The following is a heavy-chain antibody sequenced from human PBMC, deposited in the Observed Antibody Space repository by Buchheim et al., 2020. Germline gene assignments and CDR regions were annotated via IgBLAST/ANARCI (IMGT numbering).Heavy chain of an antibody. CDR1: GGSFSGYY. J-gene: IGHJ6*02. V-gene: IGHV4-34*01. D-gene: IGHD3-16*01. CDR3: ARTRLGPNYYYYGMDV. Sequence: QVQLQQWGAGLLKPPETLSLTCAVYGGSFSGYYWSWIRQPPGKGLEWIGEINHSGSTNYNPSLKSRVTISVDTSKNHFSPKLSSVTAADTAVYYCARTRLGPNYYYYGMDVWGQGTT. CDR2: INHSGST.